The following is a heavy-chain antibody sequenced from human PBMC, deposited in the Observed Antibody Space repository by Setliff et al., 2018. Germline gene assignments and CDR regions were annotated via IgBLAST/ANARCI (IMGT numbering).Heavy chain of an antibody. J-gene: IGHJ6*03. CDR3: ARRGWGSSSGDCYSPKGCYYYYMDV. V-gene: IGHV5-51*01. CDR1: GYSFTKYW. Sequence: GESLKISCHAAGYSFTKYWIGWVRQMPGKGLEWMGIIDPADSDTTYSPSFQGQVTISADKSIGTAYLQWSSLKASDTAIYYCARRGWGSSSGDCYSPKGCYYYYMDVWGKGTTVTVSS. CDR2: IDPADSDT. D-gene: IGHD2-21*02.